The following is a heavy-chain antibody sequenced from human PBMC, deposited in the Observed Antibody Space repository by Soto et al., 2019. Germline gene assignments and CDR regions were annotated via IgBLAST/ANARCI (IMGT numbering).Heavy chain of an antibody. Sequence: QVQLVESRGGVVQPGRTLRLACAAAGFTFSIYGMHWVRQAPGKGLEWVAVISYDGSNKYYADSVKGRFTISRDNSKNTLYLQMNSLRAEDTAVYYCAKDPYSCGGSCYGYFDYCGQGTLVTVSS. J-gene: IGHJ4*02. D-gene: IGHD2-15*01. CDR2: ISYDGSNK. V-gene: IGHV3-30*18. CDR1: GFTFSIYG. CDR3: AKDPYSCGGSCYGYFDY.